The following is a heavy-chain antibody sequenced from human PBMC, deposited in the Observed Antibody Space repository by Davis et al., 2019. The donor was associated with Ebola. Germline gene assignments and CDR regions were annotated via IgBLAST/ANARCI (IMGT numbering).Heavy chain of an antibody. D-gene: IGHD3-22*01. Sequence: SETLSLTCTVSGDSISSGSHYWSWLRQPPGKGLEWIGYIHYSGNTMYNSSLRSRVTISVDTSKNHFSLSLNSVTAADTAIYFCARDRHDSRAYGFWGQGTLVTVSS. CDR1: GDSISSGSHY. CDR3: ARDRHDSRAYGF. V-gene: IGHV4-61*03. J-gene: IGHJ4*02. CDR2: IHYSGNT.